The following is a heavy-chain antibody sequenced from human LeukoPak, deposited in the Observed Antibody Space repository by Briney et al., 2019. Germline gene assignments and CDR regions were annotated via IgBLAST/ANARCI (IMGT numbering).Heavy chain of an antibody. CDR2: IIPIFGIA. Sequence: SVKVSCTASGGTFSSYAISWVRQAPGQGLEWMGSIIPIFGIANYAQKFQGRVTITADKSTSTAYMELSSLRSEDTAVYYCASTYGSGSYPDLIDYWGQGTLVTVSS. CDR3: ASTYGSGSYPDLIDY. J-gene: IGHJ4*02. CDR1: GGTFSSYA. D-gene: IGHD3-10*01. V-gene: IGHV1-69*04.